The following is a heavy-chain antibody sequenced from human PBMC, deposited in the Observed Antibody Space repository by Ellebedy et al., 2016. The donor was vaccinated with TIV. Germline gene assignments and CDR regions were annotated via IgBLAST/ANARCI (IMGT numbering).Heavy chain of an antibody. CDR3: ARDPMGDWRGKDV. CDR1: GHRLSITNVA. Sequence: SQTLSLTCALSGHRLSITNVACRWARPSPSRGLASPATPSYRSKLYIDYAVYMKRRISFNPATINNQVSLQLASVTPDDTGVYYGARDPMGDWRGKDVWGQGTTVTVSS. V-gene: IGHV6-1*01. D-gene: IGHD3-10*01. J-gene: IGHJ6*02. CDR2: PSYRSKLYI.